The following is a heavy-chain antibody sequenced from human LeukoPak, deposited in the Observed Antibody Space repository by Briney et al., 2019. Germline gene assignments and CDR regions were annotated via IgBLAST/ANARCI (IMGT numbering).Heavy chain of an antibody. D-gene: IGHD5-18*01. CDR2: MNPNSGNT. CDR1: GYTFTGYY. V-gene: IGHV1-8*03. Sequence: ASVKVSCKASGYTFTGYYMHWVRQAPGQGLEWMGWMNPNSGNTGYAQKFQGRVTITRNTSTSTAYMELRSLRSDDTAVYYCARTGTAMEKAPGVWGQGTTVTVSS. J-gene: IGHJ6*02. CDR3: ARTGTAMEKAPGV.